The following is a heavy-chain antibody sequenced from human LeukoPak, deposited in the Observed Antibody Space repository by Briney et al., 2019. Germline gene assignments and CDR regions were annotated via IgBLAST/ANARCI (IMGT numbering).Heavy chain of an antibody. Sequence: ASVKVSCKASGYTFTSYYMHWVRQAPGQGLEWMGIINPSGGSTSYAQKFQGRVTMTRDTSTSTVYMELSGLKSEDTAVYYCARETRAKPLRTGTTRPSAEYFQHWGQGTLVTVSS. CDR1: GYTFTSYY. J-gene: IGHJ1*01. D-gene: IGHD1-7*01. CDR3: ARETRAKPLRTGTTRPSAEYFQH. V-gene: IGHV1-46*01. CDR2: INPSGGST.